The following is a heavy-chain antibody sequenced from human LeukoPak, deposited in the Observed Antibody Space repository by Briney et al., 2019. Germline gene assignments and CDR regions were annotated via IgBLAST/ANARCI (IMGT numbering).Heavy chain of an antibody. V-gene: IGHV4-39*07. CDR2: IYTSGST. D-gene: IGHD4-11*01. J-gene: IGHJ5*02. Sequence: PSETLSLTCTVSGGSISSSSYYWGWIRQPPGKGLEWIGRIYTSGSTNYNPSLKSRVTMSVDTSKNQFSLKLSSVTAADTAVYYCARAGDSDYMDGWFDPWGQGTLVTVSS. CDR3: ARAGDSDYMDGWFDP. CDR1: GGSISSSSYY.